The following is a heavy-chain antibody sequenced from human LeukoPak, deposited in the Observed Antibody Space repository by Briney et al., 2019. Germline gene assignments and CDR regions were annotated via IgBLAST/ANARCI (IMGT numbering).Heavy chain of an antibody. V-gene: IGHV4-61*01. D-gene: IGHD2-8*01. CDR1: GGSVSSGSYY. J-gene: IGHJ4*02. CDR2: IYYSGST. CDR3: AREGGVGPHFDY. Sequence: PSETLSLTCTVSGGSVSSGSYYWSWIRQPPGKGLEWIGYIYYSGSTNYNPSLKSRVTISVDTSKNQFSLKLSSVTAADTAVYYCAREGGVGPHFDYWGQGTLVTVSS.